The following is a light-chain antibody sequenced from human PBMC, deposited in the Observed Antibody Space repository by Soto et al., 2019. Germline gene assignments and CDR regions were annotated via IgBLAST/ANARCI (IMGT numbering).Light chain of an antibody. CDR3: QVWDSSSDLHVV. Sequence: SYELTQPPSVSVAPGKTARITCGGNNIGSKSVHWYQQKPGQAPVLVIYYDSDRPSGIPERFSGSNSGNTATLPISRVEAGDEADYYCQVWDSSSDLHVVFGGGTKVTVL. CDR2: YDS. V-gene: IGLV3-21*04. CDR1: NIGSKS. J-gene: IGLJ2*01.